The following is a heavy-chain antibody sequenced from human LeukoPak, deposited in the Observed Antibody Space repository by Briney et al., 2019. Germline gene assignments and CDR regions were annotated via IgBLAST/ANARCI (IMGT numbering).Heavy chain of an antibody. J-gene: IGHJ4*02. V-gene: IGHV1-18*01. D-gene: IGHD3-22*01. CDR1: GYTFTSYG. Sequence: ASVKVSCKASGYTFTSYGISWVRQAPGQGLEWMGWISAYNGNTNYAQKLQGRVTMTRNTSISTAYMELSSLRSEDTAVYYCARGPFTPYYYDSSGYYYDFDYWGQGTLVTVSS. CDR2: ISAYNGNT. CDR3: ARGPFTPYYYDSSGYYYDFDY.